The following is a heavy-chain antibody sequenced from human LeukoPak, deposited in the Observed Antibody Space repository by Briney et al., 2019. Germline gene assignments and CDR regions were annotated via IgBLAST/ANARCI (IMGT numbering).Heavy chain of an antibody. CDR1: GFTFGDYA. J-gene: IGHJ4*02. V-gene: IGHV3-49*04. D-gene: IGHD4-17*01. CDR3: ATLYGEHLY. Sequence: PGRSLRLSCTASGFTFGDYAMSWVRQAPGKGLECVGFIRSKAYGGTTEYAASVKGRFTISRDDSKSIAYLQMNSLKTEDTALYYCATLYGEHLYWGQGTLVTVSS. CDR2: IRSKAYGGTT.